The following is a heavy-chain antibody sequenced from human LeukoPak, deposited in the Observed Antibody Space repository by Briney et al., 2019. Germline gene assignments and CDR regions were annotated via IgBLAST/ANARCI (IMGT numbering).Heavy chain of an antibody. J-gene: IGHJ4*02. D-gene: IGHD3-10*01. V-gene: IGHV3-43*01. CDR2: ISWDGGST. CDR1: GFTFDDYT. Sequence: GGSLRLSCAASGFTFDDYTMHWVRQAPGKGLEWVSLISWDGGSTYYADSVKGRFTISRDNSKNTLYLQMNSLRAEDTAVYYCAKSLVRGAPSWGQGTLVTVSS. CDR3: AKSLVRGAPS.